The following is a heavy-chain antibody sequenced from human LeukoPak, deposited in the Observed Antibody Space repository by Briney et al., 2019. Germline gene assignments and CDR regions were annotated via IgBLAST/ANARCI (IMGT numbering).Heavy chain of an antibody. CDR1: GFTLSSYA. CDR2: ISDSGNT. CDR3: AKGLTTHDY. V-gene: IGHV3-23*01. Sequence: PGGSLRLSCAASGFTLSSYAMSWVRQAPGKGLEWVSAISDSGNTYHADSVKGRFTISRDSSKNTLFLQMNRLRPEDAAVYYCAKGLTTHDYWGQGALVTVSS. D-gene: IGHD4-11*01. J-gene: IGHJ4*02.